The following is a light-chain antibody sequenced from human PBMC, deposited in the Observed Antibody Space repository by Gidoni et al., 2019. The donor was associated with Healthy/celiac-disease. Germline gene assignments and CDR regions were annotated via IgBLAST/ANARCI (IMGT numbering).Light chain of an antibody. CDR1: SSNIGSTY. V-gene: IGLV1-47*01. CDR2: RNT. Sequence: QSVLTQPPSASGTPGQRVTISCSGSSSNIGSTYVYWYQQLPGPAPKPPIYRNTQRPSGVPDRFSGSKSGTAASLAISGLRSEDEADYYSAAWDDSLSGPWVFGGGTKLTVL. J-gene: IGLJ3*02. CDR3: AAWDDSLSGPWV.